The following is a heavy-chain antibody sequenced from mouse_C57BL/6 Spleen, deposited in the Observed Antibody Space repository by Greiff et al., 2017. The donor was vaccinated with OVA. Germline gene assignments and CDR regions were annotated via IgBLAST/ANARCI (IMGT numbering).Heavy chain of an antibody. CDR2: IDPETGGT. V-gene: IGHV1-15*01. CDR3: TRDYSNYVGNYYAMDY. CDR1: GYTFTDYE. Sequence: QVHVKQSGAELVRPGASVTLSCKASGYTFTDYEMHWVKQTPVHGLEWIGAIDPETGGTAYNQKFKGKAILTADKSSSTAYMELRSLTSEDSAVYYCTRDYSNYVGNYYAMDYWGQGTSVTVSS. D-gene: IGHD2-5*01. J-gene: IGHJ4*01.